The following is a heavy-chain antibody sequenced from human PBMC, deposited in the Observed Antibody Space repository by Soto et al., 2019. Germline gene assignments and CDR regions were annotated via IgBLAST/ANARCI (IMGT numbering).Heavy chain of an antibody. Sequence: SVKVSCKASGGTFSSYAISWVRQAPGQGIEWMGGIIPIFGTANYAQKFQGRVTITADESTSTAYMELSSLRSEDTAVYYCARVYLDKSTAYGMDVWGQGTTVTVSS. V-gene: IGHV1-69*13. J-gene: IGHJ6*02. CDR3: ARVYLDKSTAYGMDV. D-gene: IGHD6-6*01. CDR2: IIPIFGTA. CDR1: GGTFSSYA.